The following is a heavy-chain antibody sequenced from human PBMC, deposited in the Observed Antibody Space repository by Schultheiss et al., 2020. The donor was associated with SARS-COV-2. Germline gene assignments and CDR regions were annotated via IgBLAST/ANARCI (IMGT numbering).Heavy chain of an antibody. CDR3: TRHATSSGYDYYYGMDV. V-gene: IGHV3-73*01. Sequence: GGSLRLSCAASGFTSSDSAMHWVRQASGKGLEWVGRIRGKANSYATAYAASVKGRFTISRDDSKNTAYLQMNSLKTEDTAVYYCTRHATSSGYDYYYGMDVWGQGTTVTVSS. J-gene: IGHJ6*02. D-gene: IGHD5-12*01. CDR2: IRGKANSYAT. CDR1: GFTSSDSA.